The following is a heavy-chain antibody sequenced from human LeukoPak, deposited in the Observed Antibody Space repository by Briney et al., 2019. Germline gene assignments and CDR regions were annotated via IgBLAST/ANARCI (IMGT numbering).Heavy chain of an antibody. D-gene: IGHD6-13*01. V-gene: IGHV1-8*01. CDR3: ARVYSSSWPQFN. CDR2: MNPNSGNT. CDR1: GYTFTSYD. Sequence: ASVTVSCKASGYTFTSYDINWVRQATGQGLEWMGWMNPNSGNTGYAQKFQGRVTMTRNTSISTAYMELSSLRSEDTAVYYCARVYSSSWPQFNWGQGTLVTVSS. J-gene: IGHJ4*02.